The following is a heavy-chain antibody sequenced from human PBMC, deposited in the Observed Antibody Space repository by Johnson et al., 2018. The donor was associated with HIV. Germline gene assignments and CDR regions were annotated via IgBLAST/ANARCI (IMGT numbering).Heavy chain of an antibody. CDR2: IDWNGGRQ. CDR3: ARQHYYDSSGQGGGLDI. CDR1: GFIVSSNY. V-gene: IGHV3-20*04. D-gene: IGHD3-22*01. J-gene: IGHJ3*02. Sequence: VQLVESGGGLIQPGGSLRLSCGASGFIVSSNYMSWVRQTPGKGLEWVSGIDWNGGRQTYVDSVKGRFTISRDNAKKSLYMEMNNLRAEDTALYYCARQHYYDSSGQGGGLDIWGQGTMVTVSS.